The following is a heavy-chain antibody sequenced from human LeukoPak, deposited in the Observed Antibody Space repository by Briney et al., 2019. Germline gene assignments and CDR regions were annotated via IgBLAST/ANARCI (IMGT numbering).Heavy chain of an antibody. D-gene: IGHD5-24*01. CDR1: EFTFSHFA. CDR2: VSSHGNDG. V-gene: IGHV3-30*01. J-gene: IGHJ4*02. CDR3: TRDAYNFNDFDY. Sequence: AGGSLRLSCAVSEFTFSHFAMHRVRQAPGKGLEWVAVVSSHGNDGYYADSVKGRFTISRDNSKNTLYLQIDSLRAEDTAIYYCTRDAYNFNDFDYWGQGTLVTVSS.